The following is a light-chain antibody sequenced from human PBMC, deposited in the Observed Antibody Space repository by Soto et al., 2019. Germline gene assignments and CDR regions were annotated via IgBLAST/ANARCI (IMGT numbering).Light chain of an antibody. CDR3: QQRSNWPRT. V-gene: IGKV3-11*01. CDR2: RIS. Sequence: TQFPATLSASRWGVATLSWGAAQDVTTHFALEQPERCPAPKVLIYRISNRATGFPDRFSGSGSGTEFTLTISSLEPEDLAVYYCQQRSNWPRTFGQGTKWIS. J-gene: IGKJ1*01. CDR1: QDVTTH.